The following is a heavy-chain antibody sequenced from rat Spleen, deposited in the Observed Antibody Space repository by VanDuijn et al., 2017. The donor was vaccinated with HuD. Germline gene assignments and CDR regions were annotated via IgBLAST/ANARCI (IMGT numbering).Heavy chain of an antibody. Sequence: EVQLVESGGGLVQPGRSMKLSCAASGFTFSDYYMAWVRQAPKKGLEWVATITYDGSNTYYRDSVKGRFTISRDNARGTLYLQMDSLRSEDTATYYCARVGTRVSRFAYWGQGTLVTVSS. CDR2: ITYDGSNT. CDR1: GFTFSDYY. CDR3: ARVGTRVSRFAY. J-gene: IGHJ3*01. D-gene: IGHD1-4*01. V-gene: IGHV5-7*01.